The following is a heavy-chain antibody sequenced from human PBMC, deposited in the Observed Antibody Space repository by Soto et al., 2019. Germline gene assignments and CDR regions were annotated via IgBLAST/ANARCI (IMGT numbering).Heavy chain of an antibody. CDR2: IYYSGST. V-gene: IGHV4-31*03. J-gene: IGHJ4*02. D-gene: IGHD3-22*01. Sequence: PSETLSLTCTVSGGSISSGGYYWSWIRQHPGKGLGWIGYIYYSGSTYYNPSLKSRVTISVDTSKNQFSLKLSSVTAADTAVYYCARADRTLYDSSGYYHYWGQGTLVTVSS. CDR3: ARADRTLYDSSGYYHY. CDR1: GGSISSGGYY.